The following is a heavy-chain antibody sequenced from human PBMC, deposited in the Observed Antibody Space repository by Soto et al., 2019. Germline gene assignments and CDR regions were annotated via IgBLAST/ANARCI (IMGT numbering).Heavy chain of an antibody. CDR1: SFRFSAYG. Sequence: QVKLVEFGGAVVQSGRSLRLSCTASSFRFSAYGMHWVRHAPGKGLEWVALISDDGKTQFFTESVEGRFTISRGNSRNTLYLQLNRLRPEDTAVYYCVKGGYKTGWPPFDHWGHGTRVTVSS. CDR3: VKGGYKTGWPPFDH. V-gene: IGHV3-30*18. D-gene: IGHD6-19*01. J-gene: IGHJ4*01. CDR2: ISDDGKTQ.